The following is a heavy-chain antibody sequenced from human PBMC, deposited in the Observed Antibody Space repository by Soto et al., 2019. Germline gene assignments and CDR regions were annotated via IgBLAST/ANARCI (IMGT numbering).Heavy chain of an antibody. CDR2: IKSDGSYT. V-gene: IGHV3-74*01. Sequence: EVQLVESGGGLVQPGGSLILSCAASGFTFNTYWMQWVRQARGKGLVWVSRIKSDGSYTNYADSGKGRFTISRDNAKTTLFLQLNRLGAQATAVYYCATGGSAYFTSRGQGTVVTVSS. D-gene: IGHD3-22*01. CDR1: GFTFNTYW. CDR3: ATGGSAYFTS. J-gene: IGHJ4*02.